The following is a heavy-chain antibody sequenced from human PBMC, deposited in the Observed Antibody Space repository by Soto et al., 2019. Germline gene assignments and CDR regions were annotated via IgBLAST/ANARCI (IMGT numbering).Heavy chain of an antibody. V-gene: IGHV3-33*01. CDR2: IWDDGIKK. CDR3: VRGGNVAGAFDS. J-gene: IGHJ3*02. Sequence: QVQLVESGGGVVQPGRSLRLSCAASGFTFSHYGMHWVRQAPGKGLEWVAVIWDDGIKKFYPDSVRGRFTISRDNSENTLFLQMNSLTAEDTAIYYCVRGGNVAGAFDSWGQGTMVTVSS. D-gene: IGHD3-16*01. CDR1: GFTFSHYG.